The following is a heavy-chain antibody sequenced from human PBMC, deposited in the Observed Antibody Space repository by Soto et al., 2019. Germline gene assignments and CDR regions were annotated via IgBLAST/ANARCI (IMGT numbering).Heavy chain of an antibody. CDR3: AKDRPQYCSGGSCYSYGMDV. J-gene: IGHJ6*02. D-gene: IGHD2-15*01. Sequence: QPGGSLRLSCAASGFTFSSYGMHLVRQAPGKGLEWVAVISYDGSNKYYADSVKGRFTISRDNSKNTLYLQMNSLRAEDTAVYYCAKDRPQYCSGGSCYSYGMDVWGQGTTVTVSS. V-gene: IGHV3-30*18. CDR2: ISYDGSNK. CDR1: GFTFSSYG.